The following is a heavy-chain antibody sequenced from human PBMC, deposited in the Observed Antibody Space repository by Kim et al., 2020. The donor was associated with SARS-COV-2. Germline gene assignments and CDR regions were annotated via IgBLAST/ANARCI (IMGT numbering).Heavy chain of an antibody. J-gene: IGHJ5*02. CDR1: GGSITTNY. V-gene: IGHV4-59*01. CDR2: IKYSGTT. CDR3: ARGLGSHNWFDP. D-gene: IGHD3-9*01. Sequence: SETLSLTCTVSGGSITTNYWSWIRQPPGKGLEWIGFIKYSGTTNYNPSLKSRGTISVDTSKTQYSLRLSSVTAADTAVYCCARGLGSHNWFDPWGQGALVAVSS.